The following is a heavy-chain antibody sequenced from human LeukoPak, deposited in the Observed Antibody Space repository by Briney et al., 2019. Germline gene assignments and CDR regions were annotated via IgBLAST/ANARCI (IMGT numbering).Heavy chain of an antibody. Sequence: PSETLSLTCAVYGGSFSGYYWSWIRQPPGKGLEWIGEINHSGSTNYNPSLKSRVTISVDTSKNQFSLKLSSVTAADTAVYYCARLDSSGYYYEFDYWGQGTLVTVSS. V-gene: IGHV4-34*01. CDR3: ARLDSSGYYYEFDY. D-gene: IGHD3-22*01. J-gene: IGHJ4*02. CDR1: GGSFSGYY. CDR2: INHSGST.